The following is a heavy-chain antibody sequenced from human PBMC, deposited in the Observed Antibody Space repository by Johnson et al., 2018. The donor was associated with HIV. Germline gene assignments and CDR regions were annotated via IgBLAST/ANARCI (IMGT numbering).Heavy chain of an antibody. V-gene: IGHV3-53*01. CDR1: GFTVSSNY. D-gene: IGHD2-15*01. CDR2: IYSGGRT. J-gene: IGHJ3*02. Sequence: VQLVESGGGLIQPGGSLRLSCAASGFTVSSNYMSWVRQAPGKGLEWVSLIYSGGRTYYADSVKGRFTISRDNSKNTLYLQMNSLRAEDTAVYYWARGPPLVVVVFCAFHIWGQRTMVTVSS. CDR3: ARGPPLVVVVFCAFHI.